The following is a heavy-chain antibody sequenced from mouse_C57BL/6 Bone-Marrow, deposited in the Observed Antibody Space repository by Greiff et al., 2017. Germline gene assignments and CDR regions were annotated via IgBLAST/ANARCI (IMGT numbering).Heavy chain of an antibody. CDR2: IWTGGGT. CDR3: ALDDGSSSWFAY. J-gene: IGHJ3*01. D-gene: IGHD1-1*01. V-gene: IGHV2-9-1*01. Sequence: VQLQQSGPGLVAPSQSLSITCTVSGFSLTSYAISWVRQPPGKGLEWLGVIWTGGGTNYNSALKSRLSISKDNSKSQVFLKMNSLQTDDTARYYCALDDGSSSWFAYWGQGTLVTVSA. CDR1: GFSLTSYA.